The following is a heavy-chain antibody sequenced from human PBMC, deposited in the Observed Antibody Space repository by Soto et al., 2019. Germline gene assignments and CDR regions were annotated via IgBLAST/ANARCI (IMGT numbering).Heavy chain of an antibody. V-gene: IGHV3-30*03. D-gene: IGHD5-12*01. CDR1: GFTFSSYG. CDR3: ARDGSGYDYDQLDY. J-gene: IGHJ4*02. CDR2: ISYVGSNK. Sequence: GGSLRLSCAASGFTFSSYGMHWVRQAPGKGLEWVAVISYVGSNKYYADSVKGRFTISRDNAKNSLYLQMNSLRAEDAAVYYCARDGSGYDYDQLDYWGQGTLVTVSS.